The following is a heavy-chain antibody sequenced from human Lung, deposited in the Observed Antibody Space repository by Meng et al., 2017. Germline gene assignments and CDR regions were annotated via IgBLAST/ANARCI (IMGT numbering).Heavy chain of an antibody. CDR2: INAGNGNT. D-gene: IGHD4/OR15-4a*01. Sequence: QVQLVQSGAEVKKPGASVKVSYKASGYTFTTYAMHWVRQAPGQRLEWMGWINAGNGNTKYSQKFQGRVTITNDTSASTAYMELTSLTSEDTAIYYCKSYANSDYFDYWGQGTLVTVSS. J-gene: IGHJ4*02. V-gene: IGHV1-3*01. CDR3: KSYANSDYFDY. CDR1: GYTFTTYA.